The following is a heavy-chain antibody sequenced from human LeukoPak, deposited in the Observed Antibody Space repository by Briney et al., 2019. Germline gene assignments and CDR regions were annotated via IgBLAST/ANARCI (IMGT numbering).Heavy chain of an antibody. J-gene: IGHJ4*02. V-gene: IGHV1-2*02. CDR2: INPKSGGT. CDR3: AREAYCGGDCYSQATDY. Sequence: ASVKVSCKASGYTFTGYYMHWVRQAPGQGLEWMGWINPKSGGTSYAQKFQGRVTMTRDTSISTAYMKLSSLRSDDTAVYSCAREAYCGGDCYSQATDYWGQGTLVTVSS. D-gene: IGHD2-21*02. CDR1: GYTFTGYY.